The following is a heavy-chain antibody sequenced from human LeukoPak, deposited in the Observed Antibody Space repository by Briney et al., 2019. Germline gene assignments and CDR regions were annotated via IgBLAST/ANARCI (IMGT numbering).Heavy chain of an antibody. D-gene: IGHD3-3*01. V-gene: IGHV1-58*02. J-gene: IGHJ5*01. CDR1: GFTFTSSA. Sequence: ASVKVSCKASGFTFTSSAMQWVRQARGQRLEWIGWIVVGSGNTNYAQKFQERVTITRDMSTSTAYMELSSLRSEDTAVYYCARDRPPAGFLEWLLFDSWGQGTLVTVSS. CDR3: ARDRPPAGFLEWLLFDS. CDR2: IVVGSGNT.